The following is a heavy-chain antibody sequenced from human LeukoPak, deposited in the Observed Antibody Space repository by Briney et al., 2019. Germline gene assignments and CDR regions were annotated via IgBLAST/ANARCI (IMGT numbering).Heavy chain of an antibody. CDR2: ISYDGSDK. CDR3: AKDRATPNIDS. D-gene: IGHD2-15*01. V-gene: IGHV3-30*18. J-gene: IGHJ4*02. Sequence: GGSLRLSSAASGFTYSTPGMHWVRQAPGKGLEWVAVISYDGSDKYYADPVKGRFTISRDNSKNTLYLQMNSLRPDDTAVYYCAKDRATPNIDSWGQGTLVTVSS. CDR1: GFTYSTPG.